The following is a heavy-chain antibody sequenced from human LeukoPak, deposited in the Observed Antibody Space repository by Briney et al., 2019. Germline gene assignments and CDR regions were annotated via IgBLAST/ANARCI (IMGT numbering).Heavy chain of an antibody. Sequence: PGGSLRLSCAASGFTFSDYYMSWVRQAPGRGLEWVSAISGSGGSTYYADSVKGRFTISRDNFKHTLYLQMNSLRAEDTAVYYCARSGSGSYFLDYWGQGTLVTVSS. CDR3: ARSGSGSYFLDY. CDR2: ISGSGGST. J-gene: IGHJ4*02. CDR1: GFTFSDYY. D-gene: IGHD3-10*01. V-gene: IGHV3-23*01.